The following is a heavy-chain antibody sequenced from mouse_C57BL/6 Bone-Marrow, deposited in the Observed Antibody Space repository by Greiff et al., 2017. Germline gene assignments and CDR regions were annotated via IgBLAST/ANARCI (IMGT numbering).Heavy chain of an antibody. CDR3: ARHEEAYYDYGYAMDH. J-gene: IGHJ4*01. D-gene: IGHD2-4*01. V-gene: IGHV1-62-2*01. CDR2: FYPGSGSI. CDR1: GYTFTEYT. Sequence: QVQLQQSGAELVKPGASVKLSCKASGYTFTEYTIHWVKQRSGQGLEWIGWFYPGSGSIKYNENFKDKATLTADKSSSTVYMELSRLTSDDSAVYFCARHEEAYYDYGYAMDHWCQGTSVTVSS.